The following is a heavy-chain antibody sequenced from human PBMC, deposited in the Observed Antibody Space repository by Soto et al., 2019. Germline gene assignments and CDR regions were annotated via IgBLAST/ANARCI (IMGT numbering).Heavy chain of an antibody. CDR1: GGSISSGSYY. Sequence: VQLQESGPGLGKPSETLSLTYTVSGGSISSGSYYWSWIRQPPGKGLEWIGYIYYSGDANYNPSLKSRVTISVDTSKNQFSLKLNSVTTADTAVYYCARWNGGDFNFDYWGQGTLVTVSS. CDR2: IYYSGDA. J-gene: IGHJ4*02. V-gene: IGHV4-61*01. D-gene: IGHD2-21*02. CDR3: ARWNGGDFNFDY.